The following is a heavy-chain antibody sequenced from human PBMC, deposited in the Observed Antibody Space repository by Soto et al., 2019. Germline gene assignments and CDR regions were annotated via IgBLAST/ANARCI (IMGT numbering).Heavy chain of an antibody. CDR2: IDSSDFYT. J-gene: IGHJ6*02. Sequence: GESLKISCQASGHDFSTYWISWVRQMPGKGLEWMGRIDSSDFYTNYRPSFQGHVTISVDKSINTVYLQWRSLTAADTAMYYCARHSALGNHYKHGMDVWGQGTPVTVSS. CDR1: GHDFSTYW. CDR3: ARHSALGNHYKHGMDV. D-gene: IGHD3-3*02. V-gene: IGHV5-10-1*01.